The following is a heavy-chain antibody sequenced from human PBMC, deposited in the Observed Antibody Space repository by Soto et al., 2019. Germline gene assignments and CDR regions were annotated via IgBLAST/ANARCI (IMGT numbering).Heavy chain of an antibody. D-gene: IGHD1-1*01. J-gene: IGHJ3*02. Sequence: EVQVVESGGGLIQPGGSLRLSCAASGFTFSSYWMHWVRQAPGKGLVWVSRINSDGSSTSYADSVKGRFTISRDNAKNTLYLQMNSLRAEDTAVYYCARDASWNRRSHAFDIWGQGTMVTVSS. CDR1: GFTFSSYW. CDR2: INSDGSST. CDR3: ARDASWNRRSHAFDI. V-gene: IGHV3-74*01.